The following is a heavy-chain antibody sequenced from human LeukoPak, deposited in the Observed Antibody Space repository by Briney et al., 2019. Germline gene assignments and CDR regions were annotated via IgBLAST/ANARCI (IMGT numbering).Heavy chain of an antibody. J-gene: IGHJ6*02. CDR3: ARGPYGMDV. Sequence: SETLSLTCTVSGGSISSYYWSWIRQPAGKGLEWIGRVHISGRTNYNPSLKSRVTMSVDTSQNQFSLELSSVTTADTAVYYCARGPYGMDVWGQGTTVTVSS. CDR2: VHISGRT. V-gene: IGHV4-4*07. CDR1: GGSISSYY.